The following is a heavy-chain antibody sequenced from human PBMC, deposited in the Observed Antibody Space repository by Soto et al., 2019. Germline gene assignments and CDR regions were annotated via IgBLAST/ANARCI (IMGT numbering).Heavy chain of an antibody. CDR1: GYTFTSYG. J-gene: IGHJ4*02. CDR3: ARGRDGAY. D-gene: IGHD3-10*01. V-gene: IGHV1-18*01. Sequence: QVHLVQSGAEVKKPGASVKVSCKASGYTFTSYGITWVRQAPGQGLEWMGWISAHNGNTDYAQKLQGRVIVTRDTSTSTAYMELRSLISDDTAVYYCARGRDGAYWGQGALVTVSS. CDR2: ISAHNGNT.